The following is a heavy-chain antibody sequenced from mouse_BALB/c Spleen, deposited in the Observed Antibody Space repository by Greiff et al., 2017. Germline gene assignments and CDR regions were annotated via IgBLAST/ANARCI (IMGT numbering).Heavy chain of an antibody. CDR1: GFTFSSFG. CDR2: ISSGSSTI. Sequence: EVKLMESGGGLVQPGGSRKLSCAASGFTFSSFGMHWVRQAPEKGLEWVAYISSGSSTIYYADTVKGRFTISRDKPKNPLFLQMTSLRSEDTAMYYCARSYYDYDGFAYWGQGTLVTVSA. D-gene: IGHD2-4*01. CDR3: ARSYYDYDGFAY. J-gene: IGHJ3*01. V-gene: IGHV5-17*02.